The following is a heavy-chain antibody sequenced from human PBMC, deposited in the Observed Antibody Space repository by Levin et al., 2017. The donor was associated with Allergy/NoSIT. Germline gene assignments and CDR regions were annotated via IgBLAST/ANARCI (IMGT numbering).Heavy chain of an antibody. J-gene: IGHJ3*02. Sequence: SVKVSCKTSGGTFSSDILTWVRQAPGQGLEWMGGIIPIFGKPTYAQKFQGRVTIFADESTSTGYMELSSLRSEDTAVYYCARSDTRNLWFGELSGAYDTWGQGTIVTVSS. V-gene: IGHV1-69*13. CDR1: GGTFSSDI. CDR2: IIPIFGKP. D-gene: IGHD3-10*01. CDR3: ARSDTRNLWFGELSGAYDT.